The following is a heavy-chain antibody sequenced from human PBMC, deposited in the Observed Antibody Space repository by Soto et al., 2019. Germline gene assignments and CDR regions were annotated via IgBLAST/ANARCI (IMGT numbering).Heavy chain of an antibody. CDR1: VFTFSSSA. V-gene: IGHV3-30-3*01. CDR3: AREGMIVLYFFDY. CDR2: ISYDGSNK. J-gene: IGHJ4*02. Sequence: GPLRLSCAAPVFTFSSSAMHWVRQAPGKGLEWVAVISYDGSNKYYADSVKGRFTISRDNSKNTLYLQMNSLRAEDTAVYYCAREGMIVLYFFDYWGQGTLVTVSS. D-gene: IGHD3-22*01.